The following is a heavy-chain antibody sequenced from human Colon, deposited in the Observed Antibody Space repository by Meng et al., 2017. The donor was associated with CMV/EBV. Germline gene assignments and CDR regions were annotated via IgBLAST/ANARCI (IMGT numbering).Heavy chain of an antibody. Sequence: QVLRFKAGADGKKPGASVKPSCKASGYTFTANFMHWVRQAPGQGLEWMGWINPPNGDTKYAQKFEGRVTITRDTSISTVYMELNSLTSDDTAVYYCAKRVQPDSGYSNWGQGTLVTVSS. CDR1: GYTFTANF. CDR2: INPPNGDT. D-gene: IGHD3-22*01. CDR3: AKRVQPDSGYSN. J-gene: IGHJ4*02. V-gene: IGHV1-2*02.